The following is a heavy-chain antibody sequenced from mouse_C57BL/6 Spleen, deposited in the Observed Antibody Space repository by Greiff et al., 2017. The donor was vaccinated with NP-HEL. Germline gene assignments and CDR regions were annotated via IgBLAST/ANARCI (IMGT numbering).Heavy chain of an antibody. V-gene: IGHV5-4*03. J-gene: IGHJ2*01. Sequence: EVKLIESGGGLVKPGGSLKLSCAASGFTFSSYAMSWVRQTPEKRLEWVATISDGGSYTYYPDNVKGRFTISRDNAKNNLYLQMSHLKSEDTAMYYCASGNYYFDYWGQGTTLTVSS. CDR1: GFTFSSYA. CDR3: ASGNYYFDY. CDR2: ISDGGSYT. D-gene: IGHD2-1*01.